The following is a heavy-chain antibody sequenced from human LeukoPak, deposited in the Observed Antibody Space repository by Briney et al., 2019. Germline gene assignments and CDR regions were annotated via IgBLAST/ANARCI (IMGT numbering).Heavy chain of an antibody. CDR2: INPNSGGT. Sequence: ASVKVSCKASGYTFTSYGISWVRQAPGQGLEWMGWINPNSGGTNYAQKFQGRVTMTRDTSISTAYMELSRLRSDDTAVYYCARARFTIFGVVDPWGQGTLVTVSS. CDR1: GYTFTSYG. J-gene: IGHJ5*02. CDR3: ARARFTIFGVVDP. V-gene: IGHV1-2*02. D-gene: IGHD3-3*01.